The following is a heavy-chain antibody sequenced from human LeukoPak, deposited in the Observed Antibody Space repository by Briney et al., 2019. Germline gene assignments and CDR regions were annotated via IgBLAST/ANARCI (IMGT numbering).Heavy chain of an antibody. J-gene: IGHJ3*02. Sequence: PSETLSLTCAVYGGSFSGYYWSWIRQPPGKGLEWIGEINHSGSTNYNPSLKSRVTISVDTSKNQLSLKLSSVTAADTAVYYCAKSGSPGRAFDIWGQGTMVTVSS. CDR2: INHSGST. CDR1: GGSFSGYY. CDR3: AKSGSPGRAFDI. D-gene: IGHD1-26*01. V-gene: IGHV4-34*01.